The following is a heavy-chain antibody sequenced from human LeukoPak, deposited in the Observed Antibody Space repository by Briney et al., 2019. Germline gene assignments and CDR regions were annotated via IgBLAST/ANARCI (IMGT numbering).Heavy chain of an antibody. J-gene: IGHJ4*02. CDR1: GFTFSSYS. CDR3: AREGVYYYGSGSFYFDY. D-gene: IGHD3-10*01. Sequence: PGGSLRLSCAASGFTFSSYSMNWVRQAPGKGLEWVSSISSSSSYIYYADSVKGRFTISRDNAKNSLYLQMNSLRAEDTAVYYCAREGVYYYGSGSFYFDYWGQGTLDTVSS. CDR2: ISSSSSYI. V-gene: IGHV3-21*01.